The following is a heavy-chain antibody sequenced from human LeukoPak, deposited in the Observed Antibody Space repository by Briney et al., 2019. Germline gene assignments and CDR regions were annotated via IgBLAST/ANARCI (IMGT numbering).Heavy chain of an antibody. V-gene: IGHV3-33*06. J-gene: IGHJ6*03. CDR1: GVTLSSYA. CDR2: IWFDASKQ. D-gene: IGHD1-1*01. Sequence: PGRSLRLSCAVSGVTLSSYAMHWVRQAPGKGLEWVATIWFDASKQYYADSVRGRFTVSRDISKSTLYLDMNSLRAEDTAVYYCAKENWNPLNIECYYMDVWGNGTTVTVSS. CDR3: AKENWNPLNIECYYMDV.